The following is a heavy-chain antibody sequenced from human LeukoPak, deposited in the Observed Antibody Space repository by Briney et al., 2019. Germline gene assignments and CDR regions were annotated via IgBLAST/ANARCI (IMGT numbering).Heavy chain of an antibody. Sequence: GGSLRLSCAASGFTVSSNYMSWVRQAPGKGLEWVSVIYSGGSTYYADSVKGRFTISRDNSKNTLYLQMNSLRGEDTAVYYCARALGGYYGMDVWGQGTTVTVSS. CDR2: IYSGGST. CDR3: ARALGGYYGMDV. CDR1: GFTVSSNY. D-gene: IGHD3-16*01. V-gene: IGHV3-53*01. J-gene: IGHJ6*02.